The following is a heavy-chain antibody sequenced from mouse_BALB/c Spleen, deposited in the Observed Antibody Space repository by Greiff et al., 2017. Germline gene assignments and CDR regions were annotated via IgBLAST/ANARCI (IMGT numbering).Heavy chain of an antibody. CDR3: ARGYDASFDY. V-gene: IGHV5-15*02. J-gene: IGHJ2*01. D-gene: IGHD2-14*01. CDR2: ISNLAYSI. Sequence: EVQGVESGGGLVQPGGSRKLSCAASGFTFSDYGMAWVRQAPGKGPEWVAFISNLAYSIYYADTVTGRFTISRENAKNTLYLEMSSLRSEDTAMYYCARGYDASFDYWGQGTTLTVSS. CDR1: GFTFSDYG.